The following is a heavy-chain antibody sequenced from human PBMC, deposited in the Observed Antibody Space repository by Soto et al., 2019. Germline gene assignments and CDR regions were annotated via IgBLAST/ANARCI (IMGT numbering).Heavy chain of an antibody. CDR3: GRRPLTKEAAGSGPLLDP. V-gene: IGHV4-31*03. D-gene: IGHD6-13*01. CDR1: GGSISSGGYY. J-gene: IGHJ5*02. CDR2: IYYSGRT. Sequence: PSETLSLTCTVSGGSISSGGYYWSWIRQHPGKGLEWIGYIYYSGRTYYNPSLKRRATISVNTSKNQFSLMLSSVADANTAVYLCGRRPLTKEAAGSGPLLDPWGPGTMVTVSS.